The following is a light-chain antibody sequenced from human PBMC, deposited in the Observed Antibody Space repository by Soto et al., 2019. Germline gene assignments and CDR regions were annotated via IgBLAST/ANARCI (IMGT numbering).Light chain of an antibody. CDR1: QSVSSY. Sequence: PVEKATRSCRASQSVSSYLAWYQHKPGQAPRLVIYDASNRATGIPASGSGTDFTLTTSSLQSEDSATYYCQQYNPWPWTFGQGTKVDI. CDR2: DAS. J-gene: IGKJ1*01. V-gene: IGKV3D-15*01. CDR3: QQYNPWPWT.